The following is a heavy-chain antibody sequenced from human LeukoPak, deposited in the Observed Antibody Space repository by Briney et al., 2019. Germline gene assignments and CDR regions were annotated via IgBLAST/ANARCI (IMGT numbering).Heavy chain of an antibody. CDR1: GGTFSSYA. J-gene: IGHJ5*02. Sequence: SVKVSCKASGGTFSSYAIGWVRQAPGQGLAWMGRIIPILGIANYAQKFQGRVTITADKSTSTAYMELSSLRSEDTAVYYCARVWCSSTNCLNGWFDPWGQGTPVTVSS. D-gene: IGHD2-2*01. V-gene: IGHV1-69*04. CDR3: ARVWCSSTNCLNGWFDP. CDR2: IIPILGIA.